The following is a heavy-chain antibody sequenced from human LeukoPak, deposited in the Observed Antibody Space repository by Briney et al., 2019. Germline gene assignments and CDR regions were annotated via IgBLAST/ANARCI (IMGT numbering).Heavy chain of an antibody. Sequence: SETLSLTCTVSGGSISSYYWSWIRQPPGKGLEWIGYIYYSGSTNYNPSLKSRVTISVDTSKNQFSLKLSSVTAADTAVYYCASHSSSVGRTFDYWGQGTLVTVSS. D-gene: IGHD6-6*01. V-gene: IGHV4-59*01. CDR3: ASHSSSVGRTFDY. J-gene: IGHJ4*02. CDR2: IYYSGST. CDR1: GGSISSYY.